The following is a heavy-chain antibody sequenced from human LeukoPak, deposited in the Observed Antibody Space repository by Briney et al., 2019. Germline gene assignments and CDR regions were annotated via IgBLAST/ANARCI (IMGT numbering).Heavy chain of an antibody. CDR2: IKQDGSEK. J-gene: IGHJ4*02. V-gene: IGHV3-7*01. Sequence: GGSLRLSCAASGFTFSNYWMSWVRQAPGKGLEWVANIKQDGSEKYYVDSVKGRFTISRDNAKNSLYLQMNSLRAEDTAVYYCARDRWELRGEFVYWGQGTLVTVSS. CDR1: GFTFSNYW. D-gene: IGHD1-26*01. CDR3: ARDRWELRGEFVY.